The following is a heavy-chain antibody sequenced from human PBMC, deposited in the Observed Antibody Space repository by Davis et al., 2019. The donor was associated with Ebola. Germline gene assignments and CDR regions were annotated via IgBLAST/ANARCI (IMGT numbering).Heavy chain of an antibody. Sequence: GSLRLSCAVYGGSFSEYLWSWIRQSPGKGLEWIGQISHGGDSDYNPSLKSRVIISVDPSKNQFALRVNSLTAADAAVYYCARTAKTSVSASGLGYTYFDSWSQGTLVTVSS. V-gene: IGHV4-34*01. CDR2: ISHGGDS. CDR3: ARTAKTSVSASGLGYTYFDS. CDR1: GGSFSEYL. D-gene: IGHD1-1*01. J-gene: IGHJ4*02.